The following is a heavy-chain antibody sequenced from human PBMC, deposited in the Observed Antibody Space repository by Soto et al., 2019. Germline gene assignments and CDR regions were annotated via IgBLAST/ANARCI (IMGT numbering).Heavy chain of an antibody. Sequence: GGSLRLSCAASGFTFSDYYMSWIRQAPGKGLEWVSYISSSGSTIYYADSVKGRFTISRDNAKNSLYLQMNSLRAEDTAVYYCARDASPFDFWSGYPPFDPWGQGTLVTVPS. CDR1: GFTFSDYY. V-gene: IGHV3-11*01. CDR2: ISSSGSTI. J-gene: IGHJ5*02. CDR3: ARDASPFDFWSGYPPFDP. D-gene: IGHD3-3*01.